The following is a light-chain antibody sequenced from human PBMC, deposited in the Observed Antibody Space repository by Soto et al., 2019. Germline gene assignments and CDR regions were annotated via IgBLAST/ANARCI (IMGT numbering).Light chain of an antibody. CDR3: QQYVTAPRT. Sequence: MVMTQSPATLSLSPGERATLSCRASQSVSSKLAWYHQKPAQPPTLLIYGAATRATGTPHRFSGSGSGTDFTLTIDRLEPEDFAVYFCQQYVTAPRTFGQGTKVDIK. CDR2: GAA. V-gene: IGKV3-20*01. CDR1: QSVSSK. J-gene: IGKJ1*01.